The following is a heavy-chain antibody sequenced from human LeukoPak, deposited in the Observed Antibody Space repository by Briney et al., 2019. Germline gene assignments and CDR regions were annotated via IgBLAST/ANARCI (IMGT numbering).Heavy chain of an antibody. J-gene: IGHJ4*02. Sequence: ASVKVSCKASGGTFSSYAISWVRQAPGQGLEWMGGIIPIFGTANYAQKFQGRVTSTADESTSTAYMELSSLRSEDTAVYYCARVGYHFWSAYYFDYWGQGTLVTVSS. CDR1: GGTFSSYA. V-gene: IGHV1-69*13. CDR2: IIPIFGTA. D-gene: IGHD3-3*02. CDR3: ARVGYHFWSAYYFDY.